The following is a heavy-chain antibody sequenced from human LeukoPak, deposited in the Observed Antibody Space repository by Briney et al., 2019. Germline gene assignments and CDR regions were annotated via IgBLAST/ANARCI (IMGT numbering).Heavy chain of an antibody. CDR3: ARQLAAGNDGFDV. Sequence: SETLSLTCSVSGVSIYSSTYYWAWIRQPPGKGLEFIGSIYYNEDTFHNPSLKSRLTISVDTSANLFSLRPTSVTAADTATYYCARQLAAGNDGFDVWGPGTVVTVSS. V-gene: IGHV4-39*01. D-gene: IGHD2-15*01. CDR2: IYYNEDT. CDR1: GVSIYSSTYY. J-gene: IGHJ3*01.